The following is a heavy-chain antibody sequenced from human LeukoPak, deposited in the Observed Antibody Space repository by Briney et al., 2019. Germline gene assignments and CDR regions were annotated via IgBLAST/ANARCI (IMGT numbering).Heavy chain of an antibody. CDR1: GFTFSHYT. V-gene: IGHV3-21*01. CDR2: ISSSSGYV. J-gene: IGHJ4*02. CDR3: ARARNDYDSNGFSLLDY. Sequence: PGGSLRLSCAASGFTFSHYTMNWVRQAPGKGLEWVSSISSSSGYVYSADSMKGRFTISRDNSKNTLYLQMNSLRAEDTALYYCARARNDYDSNGFSLLDYWGQGTLVTVSS. D-gene: IGHD3-22*01.